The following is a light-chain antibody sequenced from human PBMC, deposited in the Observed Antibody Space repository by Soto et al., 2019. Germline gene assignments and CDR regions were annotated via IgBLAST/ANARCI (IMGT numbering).Light chain of an antibody. CDR1: QSVTSSY. J-gene: IGKJ2*01. CDR3: QQYGSSPRT. CDR2: GAS. V-gene: IGKV3-20*01. Sequence: EIVLTQSPGTLSLSPGERVTLSCRASQSVTSSYLAWYQQKPGQAPRLLFYGASSRATGIPDRFSGSGSGTDFTLTISRMEPEDFAVYYCQQYGSSPRTFGQGTKLEIK.